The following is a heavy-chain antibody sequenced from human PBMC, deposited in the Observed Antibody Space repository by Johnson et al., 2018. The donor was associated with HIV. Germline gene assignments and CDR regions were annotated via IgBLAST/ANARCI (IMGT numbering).Heavy chain of an antibody. J-gene: IGHJ3*02. CDR1: GLSFSNFG. D-gene: IGHD5-18*01. CDR2: IRYDGSST. V-gene: IGHV3-33*08. Sequence: QVKLVESGGGVVQPGKSLTLSCVGSGLSFSNFGIHWVRQAPGKGPEWVAVIRYDGSSTTYADSVKGRFTISRDNAKNTLYLQMNSLRAEDTAVYYCPRETNSAMAGDAFDIWGQGTMVTVSS. CDR3: PRETNSAMAGDAFDI.